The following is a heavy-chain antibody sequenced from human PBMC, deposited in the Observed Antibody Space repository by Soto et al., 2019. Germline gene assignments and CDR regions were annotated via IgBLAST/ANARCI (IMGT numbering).Heavy chain of an antibody. J-gene: IGHJ6*02. V-gene: IGHV3-7*01. CDR3: ARGSKRYYYYGMDV. CDR1: GFTFSSYW. CDR2: IKQDGSEK. Sequence: GGSLRLSCAASGFTFSSYWMSWVRQAPGKGLEWVANIKQDGSEKYYVDSVKGRFTISRDNAKNSLYLQMNSLRAEDTAVYYCARGSKRYYYYGMDVWGQGTTVTVSS. D-gene: IGHD1-26*01.